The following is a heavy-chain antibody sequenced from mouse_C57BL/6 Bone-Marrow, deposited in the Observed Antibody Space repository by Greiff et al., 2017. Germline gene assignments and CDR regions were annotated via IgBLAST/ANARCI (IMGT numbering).Heavy chain of an antibody. D-gene: IGHD2-5*01. CDR3: VGAYYSNSYAMDY. CDR1: GYTFTSYW. Sequence: QVQLQQPGAELVKPGASVKLSCKASGYTFTSYWMQWVKQRPGQGLEWIGEIDPSDSYTNYNQKFKGKATLTVDTSSSTAYMQRSSLTSEDSAVYDCVGAYYSNSYAMDYWGQGTSVTVSS. J-gene: IGHJ4*01. V-gene: IGHV1-50*01. CDR2: IDPSDSYT.